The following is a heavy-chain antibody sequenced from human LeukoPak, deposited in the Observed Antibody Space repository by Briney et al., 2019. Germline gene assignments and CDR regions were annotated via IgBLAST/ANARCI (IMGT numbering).Heavy chain of an antibody. CDR1: GFTFSSYS. Sequence: GGSLGLPCAASGFTFSSYSMNWVRQAPGKGLEWVSSVSSSSSYIYYADSVKGRFTISRDNAKNSLYLQMNSLRAEDTAVYYCARAGVGATIDIWGQGTMVTVSS. CDR3: ARAGVGATIDI. D-gene: IGHD1-26*01. CDR2: VSSSSSYI. V-gene: IGHV3-21*01. J-gene: IGHJ3*02.